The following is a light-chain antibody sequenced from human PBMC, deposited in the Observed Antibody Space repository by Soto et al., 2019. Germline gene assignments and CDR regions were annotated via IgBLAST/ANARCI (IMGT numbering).Light chain of an antibody. CDR2: GAS. CDR1: QSIANS. J-gene: IGKJ5*01. V-gene: IGKV3-15*01. CDR3: QQYNNWPAIT. Sequence: TQSPVTLSLSPGERASLSCRASQSIANSLAWYQQKPGQAPRLLIFGASNRATGIPARFSGSGSGTEFTLTISSLQSEDFAIYYCQQYNNWPAITFGQGTRLEI.